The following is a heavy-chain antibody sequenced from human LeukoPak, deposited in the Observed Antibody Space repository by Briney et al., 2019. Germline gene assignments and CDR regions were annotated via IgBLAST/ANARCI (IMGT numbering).Heavy chain of an antibody. V-gene: IGHV3-23*01. CDR1: GFTFSSYA. Sequence: GGSLRLSCAASGFTFSSYAMSWVRQAPGKGLEWVSAISGSGGSTYYADSVKGRFNISRDNSKNTLYLQMNSLRAEETAVYYCAKWNRGYDSSGYYYNWGQGTLVTVSS. J-gene: IGHJ4*02. CDR3: AKWNRGYDSSGYYYN. D-gene: IGHD3-22*01. CDR2: ISGSGGST.